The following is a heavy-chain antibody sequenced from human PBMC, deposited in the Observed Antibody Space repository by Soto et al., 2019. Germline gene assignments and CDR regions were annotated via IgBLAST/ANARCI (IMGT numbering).Heavy chain of an antibody. CDR1: GFTFSSYA. D-gene: IGHD3-16*01. CDR3: ARDLGGGLDY. Sequence: GGSLRLSCAASGFTFSSYAMHWVRQAPGKGLEWVALISSDGSDKYYADSVKGRFTISRDNSKNTLYLQMNSLRTEDTAVYYCARDLGGGLDYWGQGTLVTVSS. V-gene: IGHV3-30-3*01. CDR2: ISSDGSDK. J-gene: IGHJ4*02.